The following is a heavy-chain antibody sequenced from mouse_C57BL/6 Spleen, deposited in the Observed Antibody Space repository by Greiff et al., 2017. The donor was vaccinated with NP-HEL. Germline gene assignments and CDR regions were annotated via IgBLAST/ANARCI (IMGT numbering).Heavy chain of an antibody. Sequence: VQLQQPGAELVKPGASVKMSCKASGHTFTSYWITWVKQRPGQGLEWIGDIYPGSGSTNYNEKFKSKATLTVDTSSSTAYMQLSSLTSEDSAVYYCARSQLRLRYFDYWGQGTTLTVSS. J-gene: IGHJ2*01. CDR3: ARSQLRLRYFDY. V-gene: IGHV1-55*01. CDR2: IYPGSGST. CDR1: GHTFTSYW. D-gene: IGHD3-2*02.